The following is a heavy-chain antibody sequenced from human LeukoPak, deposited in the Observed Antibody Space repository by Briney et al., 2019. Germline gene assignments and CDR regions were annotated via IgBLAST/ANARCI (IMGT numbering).Heavy chain of an antibody. J-gene: IGHJ4*02. CDR2: ISSSSSYI. V-gene: IGHV3-21*01. CDR1: GFTFSSYS. CDR3: ARDTPGSNYYGSGSYYV. Sequence: GGSLRLSCAASGFTFSSYSMNWVRQAPGKGLEWVSSISSSSSYIYYADSVKGRFTISRDNAKNSLYLKMNSLRAEDTAVYYCARDTPGSNYYGSGSYYVWGQGTLVTVSS. D-gene: IGHD3-10*01.